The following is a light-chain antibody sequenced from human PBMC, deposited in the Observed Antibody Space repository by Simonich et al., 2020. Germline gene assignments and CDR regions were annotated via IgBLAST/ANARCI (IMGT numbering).Light chain of an antibody. J-gene: IGKJ1*01. CDR3: QQYYSTPQT. CDR1: QSVLYSSNNKNY. Sequence: DIVMTQSPDSLAVSLGERATINCKSRQSVLYSSNNKNYLAWYQQKPGQPPKRLIYWESTRESGVPDRFSGSGSETDFTLTISSLQAEDVAVYYCQQYYSTPQTFGQGTKVEIK. CDR2: WES. V-gene: IGKV4-1*01.